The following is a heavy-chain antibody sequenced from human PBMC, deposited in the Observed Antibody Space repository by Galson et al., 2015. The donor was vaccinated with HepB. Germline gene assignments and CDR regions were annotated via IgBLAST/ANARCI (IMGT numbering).Heavy chain of an antibody. CDR1: GFTFSSYA. V-gene: IGHV3-30*04. J-gene: IGHJ6*02. CDR3: ARDYASSWYFNHYYGMDV. CDR2: ISYDGSNK. Sequence: SLRLSCAASGFTFSSYAMHWVRQAPGKGLEWVVVISYDGSNKYYADSVKGRFTISRDNSKNTLYLQMNSLRAEDTAVYYCARDYASSWYFNHYYGMDVWGQGTTVTVSS. D-gene: IGHD6-13*01.